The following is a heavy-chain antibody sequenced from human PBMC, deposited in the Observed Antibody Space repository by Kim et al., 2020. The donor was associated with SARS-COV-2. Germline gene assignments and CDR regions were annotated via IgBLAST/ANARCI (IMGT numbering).Heavy chain of an antibody. CDR3: ARAKERAIYDY. CDR1: GGSISNYF. D-gene: IGHD1-1*01. V-gene: IGHV4-59*01. Sequence: SETLSLTCTVSGGSISNYFWSWIRQPPGKTLEWMGYINSTGSTNYNPSLKSRVTISVDTSKNNFFLNLKSVTAADAAADYYARAKERAIYDYLGQGTLVT. CDR2: INSTGST. J-gene: IGHJ4*02.